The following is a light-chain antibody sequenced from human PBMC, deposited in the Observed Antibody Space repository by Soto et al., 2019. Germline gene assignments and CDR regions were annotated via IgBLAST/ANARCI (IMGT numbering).Light chain of an antibody. CDR2: DVS. CDR1: SSDVDGYNY. J-gene: IGLJ1*01. V-gene: IGLV2-11*01. CDR3: CSYAGSYV. Sequence: QSALTQPRSVSGSPGQSVTISCTGTSSDVDGYNYVSWYQQHPGKAPKLMIYDVSKRPSGVPDRFSGSKSGNTASPTISGLQAEDEADYYCCSYAGSYVFGTGTKVTVL.